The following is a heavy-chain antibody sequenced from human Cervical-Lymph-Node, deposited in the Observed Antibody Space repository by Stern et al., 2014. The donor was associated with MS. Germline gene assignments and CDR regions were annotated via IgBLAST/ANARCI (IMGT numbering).Heavy chain of an antibody. J-gene: IGHJ6*02. CDR1: GDSLSRFA. CDR2: IIPISVKA. CDR3: ASSYTGWDNPYHFYGMDV. D-gene: IGHD6-19*01. Sequence: QVQLVQSGAEVKKPGSSVKVSCKASGDSLSRFAISWVRQAPGQGLEWMGGIIPISVKANYAQKFQGRVKLIADESTSTAYMELSSLKSEDAAVYYCASSYTGWDNPYHFYGMDVWGQGTTVTVSS. V-gene: IGHV1-69*01.